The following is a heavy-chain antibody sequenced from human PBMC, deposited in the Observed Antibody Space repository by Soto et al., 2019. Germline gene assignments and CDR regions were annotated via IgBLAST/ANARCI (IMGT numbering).Heavy chain of an antibody. CDR2: IIPLLEVT. D-gene: IGHD2-2*01. CDR1: GGTFNSYT. J-gene: IGHJ4*02. Sequence: QVQLVQSGAEVKKPGSSVTVSCKASGGTFNSYTITWVRQASGQGLEWVGRIIPLLEVTSSSRKFQGRVTITADKSTNTAYMELSGLTSEDTAVYYCAARYCTITTCFHPGPYWGQGTLVAVSS. CDR3: AARYCTITTCFHPGPY. V-gene: IGHV1-69*02.